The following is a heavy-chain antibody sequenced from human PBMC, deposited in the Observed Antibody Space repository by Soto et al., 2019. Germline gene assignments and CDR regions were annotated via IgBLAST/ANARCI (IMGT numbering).Heavy chain of an antibody. CDR1: GFIFRNYV. Sequence: QVQLVESGGGVVQPGRSLRLSCAASGFIFRNYVIHWVRQAPGKGLEWVALISYDGSSKYYADSVKGRFTISRDNSKNTLYLQMNSLSAEDTAVYYCTRADPTVTLSVSDPWGQGTLVTVSS. CDR2: ISYDGSSK. CDR3: TRADPTVTLSVSDP. J-gene: IGHJ5*02. D-gene: IGHD4-17*01. V-gene: IGHV3-30-3*01.